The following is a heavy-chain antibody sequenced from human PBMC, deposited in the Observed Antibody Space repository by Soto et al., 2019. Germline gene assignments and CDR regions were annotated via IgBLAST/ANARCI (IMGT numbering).Heavy chain of an antibody. CDR2: ISYDGSNK. CDR3: AKDHDYYDSSGYYPSNYGMDV. J-gene: IGHJ6*02. CDR1: GFTFSSYG. V-gene: IGHV3-30*18. D-gene: IGHD3-22*01. Sequence: GGSLRLSCAASGFTFSSYGMHWVRQAPGKGLEWVAVISYDGSNKYYADPVKGRFTISRDNSKNTLYLQMNSLRAEDTAVYYCAKDHDYYDSSGYYPSNYGMDVWGQGTTVTVSS.